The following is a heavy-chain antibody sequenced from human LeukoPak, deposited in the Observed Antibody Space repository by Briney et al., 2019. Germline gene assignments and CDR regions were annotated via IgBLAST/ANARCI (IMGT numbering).Heavy chain of an antibody. J-gene: IGHJ4*02. D-gene: IGHD3-22*01. CDR2: INTNTGNP. Sequence: ASVKVSCKASGYTFNSYAMNWVRQAPGQGLEWMRWINTNTGNPMYAQGLTGRFVFSLDTSVSTAYLQISSLKAEDTAVYYCASRSDSSGSSFDYWGQGTLVTVSS. CDR1: GYTFNSYA. V-gene: IGHV7-4-1*02. CDR3: ASRSDSSGSSFDY.